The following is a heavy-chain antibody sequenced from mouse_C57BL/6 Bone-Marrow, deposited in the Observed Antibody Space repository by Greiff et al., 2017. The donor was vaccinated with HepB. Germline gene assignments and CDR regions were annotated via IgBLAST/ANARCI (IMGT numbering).Heavy chain of an antibody. V-gene: IGHV1-63*01. CDR2: IYPGGGYT. D-gene: IGHD4-1*01. Sequence: QVQLKQSGAELVRPGTSVKMSCKASGYTFTNYWIGWAKQRPGHGLEWIGDIYPGGGYTNYNEKFKGKATLTADKSSSTAYMQFSSLTSEDSAIYYCAREDWDGAWFAYWGQGTLVTVSA. J-gene: IGHJ3*01. CDR1: GYTFTNYW. CDR3: AREDWDGAWFAY.